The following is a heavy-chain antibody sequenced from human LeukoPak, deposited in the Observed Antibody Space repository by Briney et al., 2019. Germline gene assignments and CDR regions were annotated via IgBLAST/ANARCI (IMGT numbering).Heavy chain of an antibody. D-gene: IGHD4-23*01. CDR3: ASEVTNGGYYYYMDV. J-gene: IGHJ6*03. V-gene: IGHV3-48*01. CDR1: GFTFTNYN. Sequence: GGSLRLSCAASGFTFTNYNMNWVRQAPGKGLEWVSYITGSSTTKYYADSVKGRFTISRDNAKNSLYLQMNSLRAEDTAVYYCASEVTNGGYYYYMDVWGKGTTVTISS. CDR2: ITGSSTTK.